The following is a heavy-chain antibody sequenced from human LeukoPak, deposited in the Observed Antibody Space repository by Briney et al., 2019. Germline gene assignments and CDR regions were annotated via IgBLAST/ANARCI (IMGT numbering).Heavy chain of an antibody. Sequence: SETLSLTCTVSGGSISSYYWSLIRQPPGKGLEWIGYIYYSGSTNYNPSLKSRVTISVDTSKNQFSLKLSSVTAADTAVYYCASGNVLLWFGEEEHPRYYGMDVWGQGTTVTVSS. CDR2: IYYSGST. D-gene: IGHD3-10*01. CDR1: GGSISSYY. CDR3: ASGNVLLWFGEEEHPRYYGMDV. V-gene: IGHV4-59*08. J-gene: IGHJ6*02.